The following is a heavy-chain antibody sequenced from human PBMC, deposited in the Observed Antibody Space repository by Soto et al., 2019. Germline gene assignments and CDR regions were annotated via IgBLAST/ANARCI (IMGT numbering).Heavy chain of an antibody. CDR1: GYIFTDYA. J-gene: IGHJ5*02. CDR3: ARDKRLYDYDRSGYSYDL. D-gene: IGHD3-22*01. V-gene: IGHV1-3*04. Sequence: QVQLVQSGADVRKPGASIKISCEASGYIFTDYAIHWLRQAPGQRLEWMGWINTVNSDTRFSQKLQASVSITSDTFANTVYMELSSLRSEDTAVYYCARDKRLYDYDRSGYSYDLWGQGTEVPVSS. CDR2: INTVNSDT.